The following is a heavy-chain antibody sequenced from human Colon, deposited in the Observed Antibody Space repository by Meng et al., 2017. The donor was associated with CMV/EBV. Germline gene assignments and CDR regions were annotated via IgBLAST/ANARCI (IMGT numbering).Heavy chain of an antibody. Sequence: GGSLRLSCAASGFTFSSYWMHWVRQAPGKGLEWVASISSGSTHIYYADSVRGRFTIFRDNAKNSLYLHMTGLRVEDTAVYFCARDPTKLPPGHYQFQFFDYRGQGTLVTVSS. CDR3: ARDPTKLPPGHYQFQFFDY. J-gene: IGHJ4*02. CDR1: GFTFSSYW. V-gene: IGHV3-21*01. D-gene: IGHD1-26*01. CDR2: ISSGSTHI.